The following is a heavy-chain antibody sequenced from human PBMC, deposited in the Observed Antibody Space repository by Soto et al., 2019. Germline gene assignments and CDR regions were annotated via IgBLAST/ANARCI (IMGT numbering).Heavy chain of an antibody. J-gene: IGHJ4*02. CDR1: GYTFTSYV. Sequence: ASVKVSCKASGYTFTSYVMDWVRQAPGQRLEWMGWINAGNGNTKYSQKFQGRVTITRDTSASTAYMELSSLRSEDTAVYYCARAPGGPGIAEYWGQGTLVTVSS. D-gene: IGHD6-13*01. CDR3: ARAPGGPGIAEY. CDR2: INAGNGNT. V-gene: IGHV1-3*01.